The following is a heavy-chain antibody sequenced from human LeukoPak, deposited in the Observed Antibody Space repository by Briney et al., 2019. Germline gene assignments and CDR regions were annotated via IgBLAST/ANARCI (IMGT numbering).Heavy chain of an antibody. CDR2: INPSGGST. V-gene: IGHV1-46*01. Sequence: ASVTVSCTASGYTFTAYYIHWVRQAPGQGLEWIGIINPSGGSTTYAQKFQGRVTMTRDTSTNIVYMELSSLRSEDTAVYYCARVSPRESGQAGFFFDYWGQGTLVTVSS. D-gene: IGHD3-3*01. CDR3: ARVSPRESGQAGFFFDY. J-gene: IGHJ4*02. CDR1: GYTFTAYY.